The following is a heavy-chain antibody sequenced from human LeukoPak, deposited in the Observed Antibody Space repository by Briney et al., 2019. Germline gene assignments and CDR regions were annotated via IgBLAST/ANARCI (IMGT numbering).Heavy chain of an antibody. CDR3: ARGIAARPGYYWFDP. J-gene: IGHJ5*02. V-gene: IGHV4-59*01. Sequence: SETLTLPCTVSGGSFSSYNWSWLRQPPGKGLEWLGYIYYSGSNIYNPSLKSRVTISVDTSKNQFSLKLSSVTAADTAVYYCARGIAARPGYYWFDPWGQGTLVTVSS. D-gene: IGHD6-6*01. CDR2: IYYSGSN. CDR1: GGSFSSYN.